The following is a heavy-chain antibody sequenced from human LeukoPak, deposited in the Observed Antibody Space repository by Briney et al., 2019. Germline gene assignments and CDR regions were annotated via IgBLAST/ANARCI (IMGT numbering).Heavy chain of an antibody. V-gene: IGHV3-15*01. CDR3: TTSRSTAMLSTNQRIHYGMDV. D-gene: IGHD5-18*01. J-gene: IGHJ6*04. CDR1: GVTFSNAW. CDR2: IKSKTDGGTT. Sequence: GGSLRLSCAASGVTFSNAWMCWGRQAPGEGLEWGGRIKSKTDGGTTDYAAPVKGRFTLSRDDSKNTLSLQMNSLKTAHTAVYYCTTSRSTAMLSTNQRIHYGMDVWGKGTTVTVSS.